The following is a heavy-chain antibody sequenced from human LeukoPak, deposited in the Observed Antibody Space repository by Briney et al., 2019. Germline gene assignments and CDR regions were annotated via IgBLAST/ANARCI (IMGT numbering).Heavy chain of an antibody. CDR3: ARVPRGAMYRRFDY. D-gene: IGHD3-10*01. Sequence: GGSLRLSCAASGFTFSSYWMSWVRQAPGKGLEWVANIKQDGSEKYYVDSVKGRFTISRDNAKNSLYLQMNSLRAEDTAVYYCARVPRGAMYRRFDYWGQGTLVTVSS. CDR1: GFTFSSYW. V-gene: IGHV3-7*01. J-gene: IGHJ4*02. CDR2: IKQDGSEK.